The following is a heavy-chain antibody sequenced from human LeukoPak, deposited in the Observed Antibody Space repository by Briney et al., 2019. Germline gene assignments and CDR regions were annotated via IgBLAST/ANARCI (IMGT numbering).Heavy chain of an antibody. CDR1: GYTFTGHY. Sequence: ASVKVSCKASGYTFTGHYMLWVRQAPGQGLEWMGWINPNSGGKNYAQKFQGRVTMNRDTSISTAYMELSRLRSDDTAVYYCARGPWYYDSSGGRVGMDVWGQGTTVTVSS. V-gene: IGHV1-2*02. D-gene: IGHD3-22*01. CDR3: ARGPWYYDSSGGRVGMDV. J-gene: IGHJ6*02. CDR2: INPNSGGK.